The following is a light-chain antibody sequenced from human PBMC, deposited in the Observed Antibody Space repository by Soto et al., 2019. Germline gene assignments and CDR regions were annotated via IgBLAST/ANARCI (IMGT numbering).Light chain of an antibody. CDR1: QSVSSSY. J-gene: IGKJ4*01. CDR2: DAS. CDR3: QQRSNWPPVT. V-gene: IGKV3-11*01. Sequence: ESVLTQSPGTLSLSPGERATVSCRASQSVSSSYLAWYRQKPGQAPRLLIYDASNRATGIPARFSGSGSGTDFTLTISSLEPEDFGVYYCQQRSNWPPVTFGGGTKVDIK.